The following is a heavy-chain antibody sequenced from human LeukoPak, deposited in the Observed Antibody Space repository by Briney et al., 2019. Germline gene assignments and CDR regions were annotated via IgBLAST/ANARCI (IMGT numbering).Heavy chain of an antibody. D-gene: IGHD4-17*01. Sequence: PSGTLSLTCAVSGGSISSSNWWSWVRQPPGKGLEWIGEIYHSGSTNYNPSLKSRITMSVDTSKNQFSLKLSSVSAADTAVYYCARMGEYGDFPFDYWGQGTLVTVSS. CDR3: ARMGEYGDFPFDY. J-gene: IGHJ4*02. CDR1: GGSISSSNW. V-gene: IGHV4-4*02. CDR2: IYHSGST.